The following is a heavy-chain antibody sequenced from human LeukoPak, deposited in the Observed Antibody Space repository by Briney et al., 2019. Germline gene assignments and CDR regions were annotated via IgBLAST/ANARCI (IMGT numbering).Heavy chain of an antibody. Sequence: PGGSLRLSCEASGFTFSSNYMSWVRQAPGKGLEWVSVISGSGGTTYYADSVKGRFTISRDSSKNTLYLQMNSLRAEDTAVYYCAKVSGGGLYYDGMDVWGQGTTVTVSS. J-gene: IGHJ6*02. CDR1: GFTFSSNY. D-gene: IGHD1-14*01. V-gene: IGHV3-23*01. CDR2: ISGSGGTT. CDR3: AKVSGGGLYYDGMDV.